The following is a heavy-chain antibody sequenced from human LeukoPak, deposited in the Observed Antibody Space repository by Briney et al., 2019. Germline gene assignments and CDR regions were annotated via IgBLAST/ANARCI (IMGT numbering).Heavy chain of an antibody. D-gene: IGHD6-19*01. CDR1: GGTFSSYA. V-gene: IGHV1-69*04. J-gene: IGHJ3*02. CDR2: IIPILGIA. Sequence: SVKVSCKASGGTFSSYAISWVRQAPGQGLEWMGRIIPILGIANYAQKFQGRVTITADKSTSTAYMELSSLRSEDTAVYYCARDKDSSGWWDDAFDIWGQGTMVTVPS. CDR3: ARDKDSSGWWDDAFDI.